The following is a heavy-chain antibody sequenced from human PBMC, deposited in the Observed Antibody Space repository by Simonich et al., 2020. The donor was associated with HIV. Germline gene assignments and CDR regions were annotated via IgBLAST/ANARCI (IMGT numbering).Heavy chain of an antibody. CDR2: ISAYNVNT. Sequence: QVQLVQSGAEVKKPGASVKVSCKASGYTFTKYDINWVRQVTGQGLEWMGWISAYNVNTNYAQKVQGRVTMTTDTSTSTAYMELRSLRSDDTAVYYCARGVTPYDAFDIWGQGTMVTVSS. D-gene: IGHD2-15*01. CDR3: ARGVTPYDAFDI. V-gene: IGHV1-18*01. CDR1: GYTFTKYD. J-gene: IGHJ3*02.